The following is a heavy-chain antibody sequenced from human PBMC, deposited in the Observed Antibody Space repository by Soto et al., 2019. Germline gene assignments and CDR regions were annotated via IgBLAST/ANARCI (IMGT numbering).Heavy chain of an antibody. Sequence: EVQLLESGGGLVQPGGSLSLSFAASGSTFSSYAMTWARQAPGKGLAWVSVISGSGGSTYYADPVKGRFTISRDNSKNTLYLQMNSLRAEDTAVYYCAKRTVGWYFDLWGRGTLVTVSS. D-gene: IGHD4-17*01. V-gene: IGHV3-23*01. CDR1: GSTFSSYA. CDR3: AKRTVGWYFDL. J-gene: IGHJ2*01. CDR2: ISGSGGST.